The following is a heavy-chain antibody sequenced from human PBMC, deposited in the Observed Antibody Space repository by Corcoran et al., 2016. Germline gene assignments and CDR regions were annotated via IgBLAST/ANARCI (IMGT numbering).Heavy chain of an antibody. CDR2: IKSKTDGGTT. D-gene: IGHD6-19*01. Sequence: EVQLVESGGGLVKPGGSLRLSCAASGFTFSNAWMNWVRQAPGKGLEWVGRIKSKTDGGTTDYAAPVKGRFTISRDDSKNTLYLQMNSLKTEDTAVYYCTTDKGWVAGTTLIDYWGQGTLVTVSS. CDR1: GFTFSNAW. CDR3: TTDKGWVAGTTLIDY. V-gene: IGHV3-15*07. J-gene: IGHJ4*02.